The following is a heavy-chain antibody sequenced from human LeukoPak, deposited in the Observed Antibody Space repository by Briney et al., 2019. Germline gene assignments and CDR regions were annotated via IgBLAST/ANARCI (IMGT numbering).Heavy chain of an antibody. CDR2: IHYSGST. CDR3: ATYSGSYRWCHP. CDR1: GDSISSGDYY. V-gene: IGHV4-30-4*01. J-gene: IGHJ5*02. D-gene: IGHD1-26*01. Sequence: SQTLSLTCTVSGDSISSGDYYWSWIRQPPGKGLEWIGYIHYSGSTYFNPSLKSRVIISVDTSKKQFSLNLNSVTAADTAVYYCATYSGSYRWCHPWGQGTLVTVSS.